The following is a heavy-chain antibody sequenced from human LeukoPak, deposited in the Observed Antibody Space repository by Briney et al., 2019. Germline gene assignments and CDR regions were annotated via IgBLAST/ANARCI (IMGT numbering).Heavy chain of an antibody. Sequence: PGGSLRLSCAASGFTFSSYWMSWVRQAPGKGLEWVANIKQDGSEKYYVDSVKGRFTISRDNAKNSLYLQMNSLRAEDTAVYYCARDRIAAAGNRADAFDIWGQGTMVTVSS. V-gene: IGHV3-7*01. CDR1: GFTFSSYW. CDR3: ARDRIAAAGNRADAFDI. CDR2: IKQDGSEK. J-gene: IGHJ3*02. D-gene: IGHD6-13*01.